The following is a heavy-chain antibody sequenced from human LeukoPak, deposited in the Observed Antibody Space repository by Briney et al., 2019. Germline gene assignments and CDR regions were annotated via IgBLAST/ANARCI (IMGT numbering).Heavy chain of an antibody. J-gene: IGHJ4*02. V-gene: IGHV3-66*01. CDR1: GFTFSSYN. Sequence: PGGSLRLSCAASGFTFSSYNMNWVRQAPGKGLEWVSVIYSGGSTYYADSVKGRFTISRDNSKNTLYLQMNSLRAEDTAVYYCARDRVTYYYDSSGYLDYWGQGTLVTVSS. CDR3: ARDRVTYYYDSSGYLDY. CDR2: IYSGGST. D-gene: IGHD3-22*01.